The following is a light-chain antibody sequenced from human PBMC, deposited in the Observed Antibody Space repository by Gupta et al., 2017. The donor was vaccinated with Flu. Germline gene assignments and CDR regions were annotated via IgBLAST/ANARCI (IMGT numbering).Light chain of an antibody. Sequence: DIPMTQSPSSLSASVGDRVTITCRASQSSSSYLNWYQQKPGKAPKLLIYAASSLQSGVPSRFSGCGSGTDFTLTSSSLQPEDFATYYCQQSYSTPLTFGGGTKVEIK. CDR2: AAS. J-gene: IGKJ4*01. V-gene: IGKV1-39*01. CDR3: QQSYSTPLT. CDR1: QSSSSY.